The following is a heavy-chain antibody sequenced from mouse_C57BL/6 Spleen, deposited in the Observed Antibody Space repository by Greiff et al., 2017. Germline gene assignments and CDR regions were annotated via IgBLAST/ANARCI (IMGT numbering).Heavy chain of an antibody. V-gene: IGHV3-8*01. J-gene: IGHJ2*01. CDR2: ISYSGST. Sequence: EVMLVESGPGLAKPSQTLYLTCSVTGYSITSDYWNWIRKFPGNKLEYMGYISYSGSTYYNPSLKSRLSITRNTSKKQYYLQLNSVTTEDTATYYCARYLTTGVVDYWGQGTTLTVSS. CDR1: GYSITSDY. D-gene: IGHD1-1*01. CDR3: ARYLTTGVVDY.